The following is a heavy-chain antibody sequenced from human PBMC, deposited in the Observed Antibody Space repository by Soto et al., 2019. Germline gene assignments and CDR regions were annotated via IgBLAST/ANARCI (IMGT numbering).Heavy chain of an antibody. CDR1: GYTFTSYD. CDR3: ARSSVWYNYYYYYYMYV. Sequence: ASVKVSCKASGYTFTSYDINWVRQATGQGLEWMGWMNPNSGNTGHAQKFQGRVTMTRNTSISTAYMELSSLRSEDTAVYYCARSSVWYNYYYYYYMYVWGKGTTVTVSS. V-gene: IGHV1-8*01. D-gene: IGHD6-19*01. J-gene: IGHJ6*03. CDR2: MNPNSGNT.